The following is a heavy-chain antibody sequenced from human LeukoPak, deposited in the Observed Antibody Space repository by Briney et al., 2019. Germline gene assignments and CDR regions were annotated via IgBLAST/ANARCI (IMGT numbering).Heavy chain of an antibody. D-gene: IGHD6-19*01. CDR1: GFTFSDYY. CDR2: IYYSGST. V-gene: IGHV4-38-2*01. CDR3: ARTAIAVAPPNNADY. J-gene: IGHJ4*02. Sequence: GSLRLSCAASGFTFSDYYMSWIRQPPGKGLEWIGSIYYSGSTYYNPSLKSRVTISVDTSKNQFSLKLSSVTAADTAVYYCARTAIAVAPPNNADYWGQGTLVTVSS.